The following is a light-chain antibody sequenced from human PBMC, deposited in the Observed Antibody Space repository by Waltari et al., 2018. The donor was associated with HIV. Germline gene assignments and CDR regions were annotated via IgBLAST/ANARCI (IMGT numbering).Light chain of an antibody. Sequence: QSALTQPASVSGSPGQSITISCTGTSSDVGGYNYVSWYQQHPGKSPKLMIYDVSNRPRGASNRVSGSRSDNTTSLTISGLQAEDEADYYCSSYTSSSTLVVFGGGTKLTVL. J-gene: IGLJ2*01. V-gene: IGLV2-14*01. CDR3: SSYTSSSTLVV. CDR2: DVS. CDR1: SSDVGGYNY.